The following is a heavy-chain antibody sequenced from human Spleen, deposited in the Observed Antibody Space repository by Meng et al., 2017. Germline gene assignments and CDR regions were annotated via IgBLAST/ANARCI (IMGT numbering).Heavy chain of an antibody. D-gene: IGHD4-11*01. J-gene: IGHJ3*02. CDR3: TIYTRGHI. Sequence: EVRLGVFLGGLALIGGSRSLASSVTPVPFLGSAIHWSRQASGKWLVCVGRIETKPNNYATSYVESLRVSCTIPRDDSNNMAYLQMNSLDTEDTALYYCTIYTRGHIWGQGAMVTVSS. CDR1: PVPFLGSA. V-gene: IGHV3-73*02. CDR2: IETKPNNYAT.